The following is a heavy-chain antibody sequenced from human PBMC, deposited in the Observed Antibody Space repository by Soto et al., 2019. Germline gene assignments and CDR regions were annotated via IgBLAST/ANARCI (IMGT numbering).Heavy chain of an antibody. CDR3: AKLVGAKQWYFDY. V-gene: IGHV3-23*01. J-gene: IGHJ4*02. CDR2: ISGSGGST. CDR1: GFTFSSYA. D-gene: IGHD1-26*01. Sequence: HPWGSLRLSCSASGFTFSSYAMSWFRQAPGKGLEWVSAISGSGGSTYYADSVKGRFTISRDNSKNTLYLQMNSLRAEDTAVYYCAKLVGAKQWYFDYWGQGTLVTVSS.